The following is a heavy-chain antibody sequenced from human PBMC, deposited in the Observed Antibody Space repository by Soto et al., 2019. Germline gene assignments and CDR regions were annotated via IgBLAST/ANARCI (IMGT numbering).Heavy chain of an antibody. D-gene: IGHD2-2*01. CDR1: GGTFSSYA. CDR2: IIPISGTA. V-gene: IGHV1-69*01. CDR3: ARSQGSSTSLEIYFYYYYGMAV. Sequence: QVQLVQSGAEVKKPGSSVKVSCKASGGTFSSYAISWVRQAPGQGLEWMGGIIPISGTANYAQKFQGRVTITADETTSTGYMELSILRSEDTAVDYCARSQGSSTSLEIYFYYYYGMAVGGQGTTVTVSS. J-gene: IGHJ6*02.